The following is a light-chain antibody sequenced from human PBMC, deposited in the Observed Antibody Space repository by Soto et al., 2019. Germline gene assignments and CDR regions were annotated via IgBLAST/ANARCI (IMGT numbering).Light chain of an antibody. J-gene: IGLJ2*01. CDR1: ISDIGGYNS. CDR3: SSYAATNKVT. Sequence: QSALTQPPSASGSPGQSVTISCTGTISDIGGYNSVSWYQHHPAKAPKLIIYDVTKRPSWVPDRFSVSKSGNTSSLTVSGLQAEDEADYYCSSYAATNKVTFGGGTKLTVL. V-gene: IGLV2-8*01. CDR2: DVT.